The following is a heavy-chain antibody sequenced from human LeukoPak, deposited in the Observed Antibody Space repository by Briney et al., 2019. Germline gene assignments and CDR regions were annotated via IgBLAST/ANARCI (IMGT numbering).Heavy chain of an antibody. CDR2: ISGSGGST. D-gene: IGHD4-17*01. V-gene: IGHV3-23*01. CDR1: GFTFSSYA. CDR3: AKRGWDYGDYVPAFDI. Sequence: PGGSLRLSCAASGFTFSSYAMSWVRQAPGKGLEWVSAISGSGGSTYYADSVKGRFTISRDNSKNTLYLQMNSLRAEDTAVYYCAKRGWDYGDYVPAFDIWGQGTMVTVSS. J-gene: IGHJ3*02.